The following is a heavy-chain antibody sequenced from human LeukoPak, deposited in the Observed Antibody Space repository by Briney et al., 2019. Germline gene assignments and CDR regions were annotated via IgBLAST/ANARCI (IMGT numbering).Heavy chain of an antibody. CDR3: ARLDYGDQSAPVVINAFDI. CDR2: IIPIFGTA. Sequence: ASVKVSFKASGGTFSSYAISWVRQAPGQGLEWMGGIIPIFGTANYAQKFQGRVTITADESTSTAYMELSSLRSEDTAVYYCARLDYGDQSAPVVINAFDIWGQGTMVTVSS. J-gene: IGHJ3*02. CDR1: GGTFSSYA. D-gene: IGHD4-17*01. V-gene: IGHV1-69*13.